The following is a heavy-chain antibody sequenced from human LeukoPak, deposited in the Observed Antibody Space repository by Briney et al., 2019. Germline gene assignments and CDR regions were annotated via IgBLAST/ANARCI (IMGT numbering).Heavy chain of an antibody. V-gene: IGHV3-30-3*01. Sequence: GGSLRLSCAASGFSFSSYAMHWVRQAPGKGLEWVAVTSYNGSNKHYADSVKGRFTISRDNARNSLYLQMNSLRDEDTAMYYCARESYWGSSLKGFDSWGQGTLVTVSS. J-gene: IGHJ4*02. CDR3: ARESYWGSSLKGFDS. CDR1: GFSFSSYA. CDR2: TSYNGSNK. D-gene: IGHD7-27*01.